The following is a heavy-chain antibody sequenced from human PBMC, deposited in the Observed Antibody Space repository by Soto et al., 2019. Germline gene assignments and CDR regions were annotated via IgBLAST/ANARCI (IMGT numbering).Heavy chain of an antibody. CDR3: ARDDTATRHQNWFHR. D-gene: IGHD1-1*01. Sequence: GGSLRLSCAPSGFTFSSYGMHWVRQAPGNGLKWVAVIWYDGSNKYYADSVKGRFTISRDNSKNTLYLQMNSLRAKDTAVYYCARDDTATRHQNWFHRWCRGTLV. CDR2: IWYDGSNK. J-gene: IGHJ5*02. V-gene: IGHV3-33*01. CDR1: GFTFSSYG.